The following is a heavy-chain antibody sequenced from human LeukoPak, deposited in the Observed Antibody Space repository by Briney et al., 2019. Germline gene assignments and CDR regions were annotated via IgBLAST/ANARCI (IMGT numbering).Heavy chain of an antibody. J-gene: IGHJ4*02. V-gene: IGHV4-34*01. Sequence: SETLSLTCAVYGGSFSGYYWSWIRQPPGKGLEWIGSIYYSGSTYYNPSLKSRVTISVDTSKNQFSLKLSSVTAADTAVYYCARASMATIRSIDYWGQGTLVTVSS. CDR2: IYYSGST. D-gene: IGHD5-24*01. CDR3: ARASMATIRSIDY. CDR1: GGSFSGYY.